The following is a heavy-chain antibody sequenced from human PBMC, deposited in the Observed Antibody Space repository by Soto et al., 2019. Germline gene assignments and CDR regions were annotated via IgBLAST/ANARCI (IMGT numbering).Heavy chain of an antibody. J-gene: IGHJ4*02. CDR3: TRSTMVRGTPDC. D-gene: IGHD3-10*01. Sequence: GGPLRLSCPASGFTSGGSAMHWVRRASGKGLEWVGRIRSKAKSYATAYAASVKGRFTITRDDSKNTAYLQMNSLKTEDTAVYYCTRSTMVRGTPDCWGQGTLVTVSS. CDR1: GFTSGGSA. V-gene: IGHV3-73*01. CDR2: IRSKAKSYAT.